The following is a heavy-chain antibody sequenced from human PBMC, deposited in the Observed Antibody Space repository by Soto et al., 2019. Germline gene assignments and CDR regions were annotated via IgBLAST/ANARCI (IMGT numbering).Heavy chain of an antibody. J-gene: IGHJ6*02. D-gene: IGHD6-6*01. CDR3: ARDVRIEYSSSYGMDV. CDR1: GGTFSSYA. CDR2: IIPIFGTA. V-gene: IGHV1-69*01. Sequence: QVQLVQSGAEVKKPGSSVKVSCKASGGTFSSYAISWVRQAPGQGLEWMGGIIPIFGTANYAQKFQGRVTITAEESTSTDYMELSSLRSEDTAVYYCARDVRIEYSSSYGMDVWGQGTTVTVSS.